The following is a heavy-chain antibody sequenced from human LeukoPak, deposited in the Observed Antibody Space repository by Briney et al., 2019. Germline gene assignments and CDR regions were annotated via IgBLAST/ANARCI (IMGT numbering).Heavy chain of an antibody. D-gene: IGHD3-10*01. CDR1: GFTFSSYA. J-gene: IGHJ4*02. CDR3: TTYTSGSARPFDY. CDR2: IKSKTDGGTT. V-gene: IGHV3-15*01. Sequence: AGGSLRLSCAASGFTFSSYAMSWVRQAPGKGLEWVGRIKSKTDGGTTDFAAPVKGRFTISRDGSKNTLYLQMNSLKTEDTAVYYCTTYTSGSARPFDYWGQGTLVTVSS.